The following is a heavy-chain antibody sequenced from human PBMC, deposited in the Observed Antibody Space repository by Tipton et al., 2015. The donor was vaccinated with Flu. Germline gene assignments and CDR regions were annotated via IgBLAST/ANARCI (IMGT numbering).Heavy chain of an antibody. CDR1: WFTVNSNY. CDR3: TRGQGANP. J-gene: IGHJ5*02. Sequence: SLRLSCAASWFTVNSNYMSWVRQAPGKGLEWVSVIYSDGRAYYVDSVKGRFTVSRDDSKNMLSLQMDSLGAEDTAVYYCTRGQGANPWGQGTLVTVSS. V-gene: IGHV3-53*01. CDR2: IYSDGRA.